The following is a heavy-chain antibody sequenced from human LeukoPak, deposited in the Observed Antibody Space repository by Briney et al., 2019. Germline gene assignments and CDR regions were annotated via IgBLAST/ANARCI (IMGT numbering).Heavy chain of an antibody. CDR1: GGTFSSYA. CDR2: IIPIFGTA. V-gene: IGHV1-69*13. CDR3: AKLWTIRVQIGDY. J-gene: IGHJ4*02. Sequence: SVKVSCKASGGTFSSYAISWVRQAPGQGLEWMGGIIPIFGTANYAQKFQGRVTITADESTSTAYMELSSLRAEDTAVYYCAKLWTIRVQIGDYWGQGTLVTVSS. D-gene: IGHD5-12*01.